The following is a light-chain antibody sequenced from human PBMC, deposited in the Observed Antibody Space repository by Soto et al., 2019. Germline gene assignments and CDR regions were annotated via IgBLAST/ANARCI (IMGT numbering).Light chain of an antibody. CDR1: QAISSTY. CDR3: QYYGSSLLT. J-gene: IGKJ4*01. Sequence: EIVLTQSPGTLSLSPGERVTLSCRASQAISSTYLGWYQQKPGQAPRLLIYGASSRATGIPESFGGSGSGTDFTLTISRLEPEDFAVYYCQYYGSSLLTFGGGTKVEIK. CDR2: GAS. V-gene: IGKV3-20*01.